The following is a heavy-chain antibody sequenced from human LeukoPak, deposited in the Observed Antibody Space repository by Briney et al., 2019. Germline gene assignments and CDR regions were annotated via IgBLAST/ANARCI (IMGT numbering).Heavy chain of an antibody. Sequence: SETLSLTCTVSGGSISSGDYYWSWIRQPPGKGLEWIGYIYYSGSTYYNPSLKSRVTISVDTSKNQFSLKLSSVTAADTAVYYCARGQDFWSGYSRVNWFDPWGQGTLVTVSS. CDR3: ARGQDFWSGYSRVNWFDP. V-gene: IGHV4-30-4*01. J-gene: IGHJ5*02. D-gene: IGHD3-3*01. CDR1: GGSISSGDYY. CDR2: IYYSGST.